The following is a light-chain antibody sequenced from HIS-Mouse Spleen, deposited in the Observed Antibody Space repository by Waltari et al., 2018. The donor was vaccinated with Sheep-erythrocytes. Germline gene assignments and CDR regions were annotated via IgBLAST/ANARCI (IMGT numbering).Light chain of an antibody. J-gene: IGLJ1*01. CDR3: QSADSSGTYV. V-gene: IGLV3-25*03. CDR1: SLRHQA. CDR2: KDS. Sequence: SYQLTQPPSVSVSPGQTARITCPGASLRHQAVYWYQQKPGQAPVVVIYKDSERPSGIPERFSGSSSGTTVTLTISGVQAEDEADYYCQSADSSGTYVFGTGTKVTVL.